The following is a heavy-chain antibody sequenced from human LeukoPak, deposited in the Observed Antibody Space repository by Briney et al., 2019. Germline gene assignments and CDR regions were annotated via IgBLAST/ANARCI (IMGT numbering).Heavy chain of an antibody. J-gene: IGHJ4*02. CDR1: GFSFGYYG. Sequence: PGRSLRLSCEASGFSFGYYGMHWVRQIPDKGLEWVAVITYDGSDEYYADPVKGRFTISRDNSKNTLFLQMNNLRVEDTAVYYCVRQAQEDYWGQGTLVAVSS. D-gene: IGHD2-15*01. CDR3: VRQAQEDY. CDR2: ITYDGSDE. V-gene: IGHV3-30*03.